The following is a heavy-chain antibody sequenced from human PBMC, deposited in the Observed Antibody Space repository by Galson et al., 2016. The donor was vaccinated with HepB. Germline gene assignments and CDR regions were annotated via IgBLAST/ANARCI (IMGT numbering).Heavy chain of an antibody. Sequence: ETLSLTCAVYRGSFSGYYWSWIRQPPGKGLEWIGEINLSGSTNYNPSLKRRVTISIDTSKNPFSLNLNSVTAAATAVYYCARGYLKVDLTLAGSDWFDPWGQGTLVTVSS. J-gene: IGHJ5*02. V-gene: IGHV4-34*01. CDR2: INLSGST. D-gene: IGHD6-19*01. CDR3: ARGYLKVDLTLAGSDWFDP. CDR1: RGSFSGYY.